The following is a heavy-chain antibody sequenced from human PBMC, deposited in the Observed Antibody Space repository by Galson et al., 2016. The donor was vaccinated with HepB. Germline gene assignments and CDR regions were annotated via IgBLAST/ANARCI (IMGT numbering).Heavy chain of an antibody. Sequence: SLRLSCAASGFIFRSNGMSWVRQAPGKGLEWISTINDNGANTHYADSVKGRFTIPRDNSKNTLSLEVDSLRAEDAAVYYCARPVVPRVINDGMDVWGQGTTVTVSS. D-gene: IGHD2-2*01. CDR1: GFIFRSNG. J-gene: IGHJ6*02. V-gene: IGHV3-23*01. CDR2: INDNGANT. CDR3: ARPVVPRVINDGMDV.